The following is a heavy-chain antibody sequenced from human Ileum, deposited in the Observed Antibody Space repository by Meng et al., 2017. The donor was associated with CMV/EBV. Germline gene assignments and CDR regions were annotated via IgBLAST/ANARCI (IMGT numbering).Heavy chain of an antibody. D-gene: IGHD7-27*01. Sequence: VSCETSGYTFTVYTIHWARQAPGQGLEWMGRINTNSGGTYYAQKFRGRVTMTRDTSIRTVFMELSGLQSHDTAIYYCARDNWGSDYWGQGTLVTVSS. CDR3: ARDNWGSDY. CDR1: GYTFTVYT. J-gene: IGHJ4*02. CDR2: INTNSGGT. V-gene: IGHV1-2*06.